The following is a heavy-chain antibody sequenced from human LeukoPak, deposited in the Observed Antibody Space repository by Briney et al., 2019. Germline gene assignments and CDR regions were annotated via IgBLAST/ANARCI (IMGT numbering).Heavy chain of an antibody. D-gene: IGHD4-23*01. CDR3: AGSFGGGDAFDI. Sequence: SKTLSLTCTVSGGSISSYYWSWIRQPPGKGLEWIGYIYYSGSTNYNPSLKSRVTISVDTSKNQFSLKLSSVTAADTAVYYCAGSFGGGDAFDIWGQGTMVTVSS. J-gene: IGHJ3*02. V-gene: IGHV4-59*01. CDR2: IYYSGST. CDR1: GGSISSYY.